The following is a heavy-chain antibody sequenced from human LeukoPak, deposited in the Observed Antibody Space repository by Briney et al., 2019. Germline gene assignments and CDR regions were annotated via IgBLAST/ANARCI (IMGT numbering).Heavy chain of an antibody. CDR3: ARVDAYCGGDCSRYYYYGMDV. V-gene: IGHV4-39*01. J-gene: IGHJ6*02. D-gene: IGHD2-21*02. CDR2: VYYSRAT. Sequence: PSETLSLTCTVSGDSITSSGFYWGWIRQPPGKGLEWIGNVYYSRATYYNPSLKSRVTMSVDTSKNQFSLKLSSVTAADTAVYYCARVDAYCGGDCSRYYYYGMDVWGQGTTVTVSS. CDR1: GDSITSSGFY.